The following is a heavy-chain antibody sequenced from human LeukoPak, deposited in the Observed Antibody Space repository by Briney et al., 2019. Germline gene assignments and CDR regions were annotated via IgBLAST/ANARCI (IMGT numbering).Heavy chain of an antibody. CDR3: ARVSYGSGSYHLDY. Sequence: GGSLRLSCAASGFTFSSYAMHWVRQAPGKGLEWVAVISYDGSNKYYADSVKGRFTISRDNSKNTLYLQMNSLRAEDTAVYYCARVSYGSGSYHLDYWGQGTLVTVSS. D-gene: IGHD3-10*01. J-gene: IGHJ4*02. CDR1: GFTFSSYA. V-gene: IGHV3-30*04. CDR2: ISYDGSNK.